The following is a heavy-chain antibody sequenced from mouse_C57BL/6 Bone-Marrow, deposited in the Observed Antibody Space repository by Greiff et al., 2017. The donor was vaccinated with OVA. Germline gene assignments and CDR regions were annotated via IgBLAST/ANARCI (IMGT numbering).Heavy chain of an antibody. Sequence: VQLQQSGAELVRPGASVKLSCTASGITIKDDYMHWVKQRPEQGLEWIGWIDPENGDTEYASKFQGKATITVDTSSKTASLQLSSLTSEDTAVYYCDGYDYWGQGTTLTVSS. D-gene: IGHD2-3*01. J-gene: IGHJ2*01. CDR2: IDPENGDT. CDR3: DGYDY. CDR1: GITIKDDY. V-gene: IGHV14-4*01.